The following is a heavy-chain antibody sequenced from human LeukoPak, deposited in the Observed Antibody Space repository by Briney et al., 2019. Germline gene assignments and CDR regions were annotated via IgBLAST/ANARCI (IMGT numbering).Heavy chain of an antibody. CDR2: ISDGGSDK. Sequence: GSLRLSCAASGFAFSSYAMHWVRQAPDKGLEWVAVISDGGSDKFYADSVRGRFAISRDNSENTLSLQMSSLRAEDTAVYYCARGISSGIVVTAIAYWGQGTLVTVSS. CDR3: ARGISSGIVVTAIAY. CDR1: GFAFSSYA. V-gene: IGHV3-30*09. D-gene: IGHD2-21*02. J-gene: IGHJ4*02.